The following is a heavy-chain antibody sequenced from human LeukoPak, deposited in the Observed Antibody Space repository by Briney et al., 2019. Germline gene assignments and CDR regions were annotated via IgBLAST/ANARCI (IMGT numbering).Heavy chain of an antibody. CDR1: GFTFSSYA. J-gene: IGHJ4*02. Sequence: PGGSLRLSCAASGFTFSSYAMSWVRQAPGKGLEWVSVIGGGGGSTDYADSVKGRFTISRDNAKNSLYLQMNSLRAEDTAVYYCARFIAAPYYFDYWGRGTLVTVSS. V-gene: IGHV3-23*01. CDR3: ARFIAAPYYFDY. D-gene: IGHD6-13*01. CDR2: IGGGGGST.